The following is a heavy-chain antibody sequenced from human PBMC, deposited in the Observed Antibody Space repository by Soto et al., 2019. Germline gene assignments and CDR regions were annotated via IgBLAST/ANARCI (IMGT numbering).Heavy chain of an antibody. CDR1: GGSVSSGNHY. V-gene: IGHV4-61*01. Sequence: ASETLSLTCTVSGGSVSSGNHYWSWIRQPSGRGLEWIGYIYYSGSTNYNPSLKSRVTISVDTSRNQFSLKLSSVTAADTAVYYCARTSGNYYYYGMDVWGQGTTVTVSS. CDR3: ARTSGNYYYYGMDV. CDR2: IYYSGST. J-gene: IGHJ6*02. D-gene: IGHD1-26*01.